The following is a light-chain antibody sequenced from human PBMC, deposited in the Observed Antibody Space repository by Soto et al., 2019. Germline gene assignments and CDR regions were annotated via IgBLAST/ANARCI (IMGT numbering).Light chain of an antibody. J-gene: IGKJ4*01. V-gene: IGKV3-20*01. CDR2: GAS. CDR1: QSVSSSY. CDR3: HQYDSSPYLT. Sequence: EIVLTQSPGTLSLSPGERATLSCRASQSVSSSYLAWYQQKPGQAPRLLIYGASSRATGIPDRFSGSGSGTDFSLTISRLEPEDFAVYYCHQYDSSPYLTFGGGTKVEIK.